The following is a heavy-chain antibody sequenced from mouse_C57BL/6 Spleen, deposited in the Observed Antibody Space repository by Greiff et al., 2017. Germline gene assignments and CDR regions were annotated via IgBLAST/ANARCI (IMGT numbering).Heavy chain of an antibody. CDR2: IYPGSGNT. J-gene: IGHJ2*01. CDR1: GYTFTDYY. CDR3: ARQGYGNFDY. Sequence: VKLMESGAELVRPGASVKLSCKASGYTFTDYYINWVKQRPGQGLEWIARIYPGSGNTYYNEKFKGKATLTAEKSSSTAYMQLSSLTSEDSAVYFCARQGYGNFDYWGQGTTLTVSS. D-gene: IGHD2-10*02. V-gene: IGHV1-76*01.